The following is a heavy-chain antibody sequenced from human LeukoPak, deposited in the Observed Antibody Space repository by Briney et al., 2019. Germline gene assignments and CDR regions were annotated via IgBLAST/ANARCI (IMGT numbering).Heavy chain of an antibody. Sequence: GGSLRLSCAASGFTFSNAWMSWVRQAPGKGLEWVASIKQDGSEKHYVDFVEGRFTISRDNAKNSMSLQMNSLRAEDTALYYCARDAGRREDIWGQGTMVTVSS. D-gene: IGHD1-1*01. V-gene: IGHV3-7*01. CDR2: IKQDGSEK. CDR3: ARDAGRREDI. J-gene: IGHJ3*02. CDR1: GFTFSNAW.